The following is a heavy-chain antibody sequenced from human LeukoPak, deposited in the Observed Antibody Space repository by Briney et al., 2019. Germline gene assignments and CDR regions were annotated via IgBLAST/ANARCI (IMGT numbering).Heavy chain of an antibody. V-gene: IGHV3-33*06. Sequence: PGRSLRLSCAASGFTFSSYGMHWVRQAPGKGLEWVAVIWYDGSNKYYADSVKGRFTISRDNSKNTLYLQMNSLRAEDTAVYYCAKDLTTGTLSFDYWGQGTLVTVSS. J-gene: IGHJ4*02. CDR3: AKDLTTGTLSFDY. CDR1: GFTFSSYG. CDR2: IWYDGSNK. D-gene: IGHD1-1*01.